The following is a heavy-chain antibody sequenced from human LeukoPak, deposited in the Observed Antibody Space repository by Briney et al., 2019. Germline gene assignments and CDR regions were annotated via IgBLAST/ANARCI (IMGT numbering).Heavy chain of an antibody. J-gene: IGHJ4*02. CDR2: IYYSGST. Sequence: SETLSLTCTVSGGSISSGGYYWSWIRQHPGKGLEWIGYIYYSGSTYYNPSLKSRVTISVDTSKNQFSLKLSSVTAADTAVYYCARVGDSSGYYQYVDYWGQGTLVTVSS. CDR1: GGSISSGGYY. CDR3: ARVGDSSGYYQYVDY. V-gene: IGHV4-31*03. D-gene: IGHD3-22*01.